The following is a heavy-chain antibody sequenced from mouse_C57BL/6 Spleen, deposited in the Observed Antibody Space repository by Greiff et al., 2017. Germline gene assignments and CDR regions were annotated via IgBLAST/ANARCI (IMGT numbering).Heavy chain of an antibody. CDR1: GFTFTDYY. Sequence: EVQGVESGGGLVQPGGSLSFSCAASGFTFTDYYMSWVRQPPGKALEWLGFIRNKANGYTTEYSASVKGRFTISRDNSQSILYLQMNALRAEDSATYYCARLDYSYFDYWGQGTTLTVSS. V-gene: IGHV7-3*01. D-gene: IGHD1-1*01. CDR2: IRNKANGYTT. CDR3: ARLDYSYFDY. J-gene: IGHJ2*01.